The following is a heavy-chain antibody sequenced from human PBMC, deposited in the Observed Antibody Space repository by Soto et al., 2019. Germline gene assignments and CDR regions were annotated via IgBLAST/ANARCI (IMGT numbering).Heavy chain of an antibody. CDR3: AKFPTHYYDSSGYYP. CDR2: ISYDGSNK. CDR1: GFTFSSYG. D-gene: IGHD3-22*01. Sequence: PGGSLRLSCAASGFTFSSYGMHWVRQAPGKGLEWVAVISYDGSNKYYADSVKGRFTISRDNSKNTLYLQMNSLRAEDTAVYYCAKFPTHYYDSSGYYPLGQGTLVTVSS. V-gene: IGHV3-30*18. J-gene: IGHJ5*02.